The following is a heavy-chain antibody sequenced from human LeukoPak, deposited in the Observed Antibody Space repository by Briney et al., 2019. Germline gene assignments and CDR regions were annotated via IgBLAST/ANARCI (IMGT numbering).Heavy chain of an antibody. CDR1: GFTVSSNY. V-gene: IGHV3-66*04. J-gene: IGHJ5*02. Sequence: GGSLRLSCAASGFTVSSNYMSWVRQAPGKGLEWVSVIYSGGNTFYADSVKGRFTISRDNSKNTLYLQMNSLRAGDTAVYYCASHNWFDPWGQGTLVTVSS. CDR3: ASHNWFDP. CDR2: IYSGGNT.